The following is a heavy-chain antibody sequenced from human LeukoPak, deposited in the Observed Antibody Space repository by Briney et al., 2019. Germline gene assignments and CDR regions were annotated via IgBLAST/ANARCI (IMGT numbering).Heavy chain of an antibody. J-gene: IGHJ4*02. D-gene: IGHD2-15*01. Sequence: SETLSLTCTVSGGSISSSSYYWGWIRQPPGKGLEWIGNIYYSGSTYYNPSLKSRVTISVDTSKNQFSLKLSSVTAADTAVYYCARAARSRRGRSNGIFDYWGQGTLVTVSS. CDR1: GGSISSSSYY. CDR2: IYYSGST. CDR3: ARAARSRRGRSNGIFDY. V-gene: IGHV4-39*07.